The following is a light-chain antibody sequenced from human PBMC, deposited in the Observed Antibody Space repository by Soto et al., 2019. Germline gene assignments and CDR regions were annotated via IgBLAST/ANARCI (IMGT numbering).Light chain of an antibody. V-gene: IGLV2-14*01. CDR1: SSDVGGYNY. J-gene: IGLJ3*02. CDR2: EVS. Sequence: QSVLTQPASVSGSPGQSITISCTGTSSDVGGYNYVSWYQQHPGKAPKLMIYEVSNRPSGVSHRFSGSKSGNTASLTISGLQTEDEADYYCCAYVSSNTLLFGGGTKVTVL. CDR3: CAYVSSNTLL.